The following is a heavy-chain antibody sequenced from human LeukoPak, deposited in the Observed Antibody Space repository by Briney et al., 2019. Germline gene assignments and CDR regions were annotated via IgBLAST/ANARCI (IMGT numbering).Heavy chain of an antibody. Sequence: PGGSLRLSRAASGFTFSNAWMSWVRQAPGKGLEWVGRIKSRTDGGTTDYAVPVKGRFTSSRDESKNTLYLQMNSMKTEDKAVYYCTTGAVVVTSGGQGTLVTVYS. V-gene: IGHV3-15*01. CDR1: GFTFSNAW. J-gene: IGHJ4*02. D-gene: IGHD2-15*01. CDR2: IKSRTDGGTT. CDR3: TTGAVVVTS.